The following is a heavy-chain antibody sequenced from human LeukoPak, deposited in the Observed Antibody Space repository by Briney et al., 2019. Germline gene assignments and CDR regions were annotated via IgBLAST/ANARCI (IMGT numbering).Heavy chain of an antibody. CDR3: ARDPLSAEVDY. V-gene: IGHV3-66*02. J-gene: IGHJ4*02. CDR1: GFTVSSNY. Sequence: GGSLRLSCAASGFTVSSNYMSWVRQAPGKGLEWVSVIYSGGSTYYADSVKGRFTISRDNSKNTLYLQMHSLRAEDTAVYYCARDPLSAEVDYWGQGTLVTVSS. D-gene: IGHD6-13*01. CDR2: IYSGGST.